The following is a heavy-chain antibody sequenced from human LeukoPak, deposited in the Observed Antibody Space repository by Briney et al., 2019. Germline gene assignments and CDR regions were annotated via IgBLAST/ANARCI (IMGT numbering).Heavy chain of an antibody. CDR1: GFTFSSYG. Sequence: GGSLRLSCAASGFTFSSYGMHWVRQAPGKGLEWVAVIWYDGSNKYYADSVKGRFTISRDNSKNTLYLQMNSLRAEDTAVYYCAKDITSTSYYDYWGQGTLVTVSS. D-gene: IGHD2-2*01. CDR3: AKDITSTSYYDY. CDR2: IWYDGSNK. V-gene: IGHV3-33*06. J-gene: IGHJ4*02.